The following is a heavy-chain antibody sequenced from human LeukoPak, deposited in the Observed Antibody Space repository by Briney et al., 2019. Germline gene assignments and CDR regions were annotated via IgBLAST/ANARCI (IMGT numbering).Heavy chain of an antibody. CDR1: GYTFTSYD. Sequence: ASVKVSCKASGYTFTSYDIDWVRQATGQGLEWMGWMNPNSGNTVYTQKFQGRVTITRNTSISTAYMELSSLRSEDTAVYYCAKRGLGHDAFDIWGQGTMVTVSS. CDR3: AKRGLGHDAFDI. J-gene: IGHJ3*02. CDR2: MNPNSGNT. D-gene: IGHD3-16*01. V-gene: IGHV1-8*03.